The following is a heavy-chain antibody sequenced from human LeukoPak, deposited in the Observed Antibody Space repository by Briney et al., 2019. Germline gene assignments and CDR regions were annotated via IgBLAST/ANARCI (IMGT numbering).Heavy chain of an antibody. CDR1: GFTFSSYW. V-gene: IGHV3-7*01. CDR2: IKPDGSEK. Sequence: PGGSLRLSCAAYGFTFSSYWMSWVRQAPGKGLEWVANIKPDGSEKYYVDSVKGRFTMSRDNAKNSLYLQMNSLRAEDTAMYYCARLSTAVVGGDYWGQGTLVTVSS. J-gene: IGHJ4*02. D-gene: IGHD6-19*01. CDR3: ARLSTAVVGGDY.